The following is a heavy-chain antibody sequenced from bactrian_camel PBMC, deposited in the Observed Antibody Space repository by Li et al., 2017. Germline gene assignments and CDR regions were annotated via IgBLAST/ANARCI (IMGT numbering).Heavy chain of an antibody. Sequence: HVQLVESGGGLVQPGGSLRLSCTPSRFSASTYYMAWVRQAPGKGLEWVSSIRSDGQNTHYADSVKGRFTISRDNAKYTVYLQMSSLKPEDGGVYYCARSTSYGCSPTPRQSEYRYWGQGTQVTVS. J-gene: IGHJ4*01. V-gene: IGHV3-2*01. CDR1: RFSASTYY. CDR2: IRSDGQNT. D-gene: IGHD2*01. CDR3: ARSTSYGCSPTPRQSEYRY.